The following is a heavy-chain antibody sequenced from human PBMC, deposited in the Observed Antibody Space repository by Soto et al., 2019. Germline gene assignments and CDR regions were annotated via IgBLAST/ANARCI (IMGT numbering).Heavy chain of an antibody. CDR2: ISYDGSNK. CDR1: GFTFSSYA. J-gene: IGHJ6*02. D-gene: IGHD6-19*01. CDR3: ARDWGSSGWYKTYYYYYGMDV. Sequence: PGGSLRLSCAASGFTFSSYAMHWVRQAPGKGLEWVAVISYDGSNKYYADSVKGRFTISRDSSKNTLYLQMNSLRAEDTAVYYCARDWGSSGWYKTYYYYYGMDVWGQGTTVTVSS. V-gene: IGHV3-30-3*01.